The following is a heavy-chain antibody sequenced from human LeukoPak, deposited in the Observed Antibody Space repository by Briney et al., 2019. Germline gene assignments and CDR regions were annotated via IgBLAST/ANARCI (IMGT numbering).Heavy chain of an antibody. Sequence: ASVKVSCKASGYTFTTYGISWVLQAPGQGLEWMGWISVFNGNTKYAQKFQGRVTMTTDTSTVYMELRSLRSDDTAVYYCARDITLVRGLGDAFDIWGQGTMVTVSS. V-gene: IGHV1-18*01. CDR1: GYTFTTYG. D-gene: IGHD3-10*01. J-gene: IGHJ3*02. CDR3: ARDITLVRGLGDAFDI. CDR2: ISVFNGNT.